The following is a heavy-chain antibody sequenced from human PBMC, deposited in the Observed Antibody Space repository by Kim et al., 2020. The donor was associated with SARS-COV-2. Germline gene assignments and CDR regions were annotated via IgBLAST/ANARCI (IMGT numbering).Heavy chain of an antibody. Sequence: GSGGSTYYADSVKGRFTISRDNSKNTLYLQMNSLRAEDTAVYYCAKDSSIWGQGTTVTVSS. J-gene: IGHJ6*02. CDR3: AKDSSI. CDR2: GSGGST. V-gene: IGHV3-23*01.